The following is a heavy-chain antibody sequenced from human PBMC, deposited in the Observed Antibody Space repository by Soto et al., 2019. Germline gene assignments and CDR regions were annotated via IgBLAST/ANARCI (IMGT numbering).Heavy chain of an antibody. J-gene: IGHJ2*01. V-gene: IGHV3-23*01. CDR3: AKGNGGGYFDL. D-gene: IGHD2-21*01. CDR1: GFTFGTYA. CDR2: ITGTGAHT. Sequence: EVQLLESGGGLVQPGGSLRLSCEASGFTFGTYAMSWVRQAPGKGLDWASGITGTGAHTYYTDSVKGRFTISRDNSKKTLYLQLNSLGADDTAVYYCAKGNGGGYFDLWGRGSLVTVSS.